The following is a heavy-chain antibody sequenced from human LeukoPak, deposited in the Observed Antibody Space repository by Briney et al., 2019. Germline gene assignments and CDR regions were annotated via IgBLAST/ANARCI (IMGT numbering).Heavy chain of an antibody. D-gene: IGHD6-19*01. J-gene: IGHJ3*02. CDR2: ISSSSSYI. V-gene: IGHV3-21*01. CDR3: ARDRSPQTPYSSGSTRAFDI. CDR1: GFTFSSYS. Sequence: GGSLRLSCAASGFTFSSYSMNWVRQAPGKGLEWVSSISSSSSYIYYADSVKGRFTISRDNAKNSLYLQMNSLRAEDTAVYYCARDRSPQTPYSSGSTRAFDIWGQGTMVTVSS.